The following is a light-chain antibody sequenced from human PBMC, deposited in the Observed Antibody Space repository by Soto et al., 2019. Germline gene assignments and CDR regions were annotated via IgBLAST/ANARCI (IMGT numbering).Light chain of an antibody. CDR2: DVN. Sequence: QSALTQPPSASGSPGQSITISCTGTTSDVGGYNYVSWYQQHPGSAPKLIIHDVNKRPSGVPDRFSGSKSGNTASLTVTGLEAEDEADYYCSSYGGSNILVFGEGTKLTVL. CDR3: SSYGGSNILV. J-gene: IGLJ2*01. CDR1: TSDVGGYNY. V-gene: IGLV2-8*01.